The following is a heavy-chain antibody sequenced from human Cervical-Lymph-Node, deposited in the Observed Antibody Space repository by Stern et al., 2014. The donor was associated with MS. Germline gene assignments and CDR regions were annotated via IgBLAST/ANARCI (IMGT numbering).Heavy chain of an antibody. CDR2: IRSMAYGGTT. J-gene: IGHJ6*02. CDR1: GFTFGDYA. Sequence: EVQLVESGGDLVKPGRSLRLSCRGSGFTFGDYAMNWFRQAPGKRLEWISFIRSMAYGGTTEYAASVKGRFTVSRDDSESIAYLQMNSLKTEDTAVYYCTRSGLGVWGQGTTVLVSS. CDR3: TRSGLGV. D-gene: IGHD1-26*01. V-gene: IGHV3-49*05.